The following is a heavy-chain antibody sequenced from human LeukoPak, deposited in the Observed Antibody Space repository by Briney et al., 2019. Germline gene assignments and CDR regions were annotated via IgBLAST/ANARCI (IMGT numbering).Heavy chain of an antibody. CDR1: GGSISSYY. Sequence: SETLSLTCTVSGGSISSYYWSWIRQPPGKGLEWIGYIYYSGSTNYNPSLKSRVTISVDTSKNQFSLKLSSVTAADTAVYYCASVAWGWFYFDYWGQGTLVTVSS. J-gene: IGHJ4*02. D-gene: IGHD7-27*01. CDR3: ASVAWGWFYFDY. V-gene: IGHV4-59*01. CDR2: IYYSGST.